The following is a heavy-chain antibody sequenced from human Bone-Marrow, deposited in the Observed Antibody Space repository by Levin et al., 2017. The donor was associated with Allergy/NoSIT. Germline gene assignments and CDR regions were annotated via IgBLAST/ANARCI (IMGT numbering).Heavy chain of an antibody. CDR2: ISHRGYT. CDR1: GGSVSSVDSS. V-gene: IGHV4-30-2*01. Sequence: PSETLSLTCAVSGGSVSSVDSSWSWIRQPPGKGLEWIGYISHRGYTYYNPSLKGRVAISTDRSKNQFSLRRTSVTAADTAVYYCARWEQLSNWFDPWGQGTLVTVSS. D-gene: IGHD1/OR15-1a*01. CDR3: ARWEQLSNWFDP. J-gene: IGHJ5*02.